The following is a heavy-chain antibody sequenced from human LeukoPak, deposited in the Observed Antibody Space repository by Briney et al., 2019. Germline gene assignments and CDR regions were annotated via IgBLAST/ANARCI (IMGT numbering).Heavy chain of an antibody. V-gene: IGHV3-21*01. CDR3: ARDKTTEGIDY. CDR2: ISSSSNYI. J-gene: IGHJ4*02. Sequence: GGSLRLSCAVSGFTLSSYTMNWVRQAPGKGLEWVSSISSSSNYIYYADSVKGRFIVSRDNTKNSLYLQMNSLRAEDTAVYYCARDKTTEGIDYWGQGTLVTVSS. CDR1: GFTLSSYT. D-gene: IGHD2/OR15-2a*01.